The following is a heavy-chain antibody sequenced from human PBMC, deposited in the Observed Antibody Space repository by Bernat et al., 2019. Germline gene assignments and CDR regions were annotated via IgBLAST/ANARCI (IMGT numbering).Heavy chain of an antibody. CDR3: ARGYYDSSVQVPGY. Sequence: QVHLVQSGAEVKKPGSSVKVSCKASGGTFSNYAINWVREAPGQGLEWMGGIIPIFGTANYAQKFQGRVTITADESTSTAYMELSSLRSEDTAVYYCARGYYDSSVQVPGYWGQGTLVTVSS. CDR1: GGTFSNYA. CDR2: IIPIFGTA. V-gene: IGHV1-69*01. J-gene: IGHJ4*02. D-gene: IGHD3-22*01.